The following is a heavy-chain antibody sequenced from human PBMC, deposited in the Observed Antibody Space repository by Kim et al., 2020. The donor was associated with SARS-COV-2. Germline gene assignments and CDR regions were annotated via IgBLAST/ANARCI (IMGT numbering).Heavy chain of an antibody. D-gene: IGHD3-22*01. CDR1: GFTFSSYA. V-gene: IGHV3-23*01. CDR3: AKGTMIVVVIGLLGAGFDY. CDR2: ISGSGGST. Sequence: GGSLRLSCAASGFTFSSYAMSWVRQAPGKGLEWVSAISGSGGSTYYADSVKGRFTISRDNSKNTLYLQMNSLRAEDTAVYYCAKGTMIVVVIGLLGAGFDYWGQGTLVTVSS. J-gene: IGHJ4*02.